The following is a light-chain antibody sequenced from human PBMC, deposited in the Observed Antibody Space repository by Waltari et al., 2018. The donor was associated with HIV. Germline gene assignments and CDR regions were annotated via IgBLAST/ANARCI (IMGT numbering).Light chain of an antibody. Sequence: QSALTQPASVSGSPGQSINISCSGTTSDSSLYDLVSWYPQRPAKAPQLLMFGVSTRPSGISYRFSGSKSGNTASLTISGLQAEDEADYYCSSYTTSQNLVFGGGTKLTVL. J-gene: IGLJ3*02. CDR2: GVS. V-gene: IGLV2-14*01. CDR3: SSYTTSQNLV. CDR1: TSDSSLYDL.